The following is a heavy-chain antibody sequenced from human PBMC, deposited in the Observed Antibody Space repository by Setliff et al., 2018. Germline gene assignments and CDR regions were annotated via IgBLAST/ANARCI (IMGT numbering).Heavy chain of an antibody. J-gene: IGHJ6*02. Sequence: ASVKVSCKASGYNFTSYDINWVRQATGQGLEWMGWMNPNSGNTGYAQKFQGRVTMTRNTSISTAYMELSRLRSEDTAVYYCARGLDYYYGMDVWGQGTTVTVSS. CDR3: ARGLDYYYGMDV. V-gene: IGHV1-8*02. CDR2: MNPNSGNT. CDR1: GYNFTSYD.